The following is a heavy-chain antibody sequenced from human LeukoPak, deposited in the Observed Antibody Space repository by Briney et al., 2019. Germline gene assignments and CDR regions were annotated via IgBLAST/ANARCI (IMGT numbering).Heavy chain of an antibody. J-gene: IGHJ3*02. D-gene: IGHD4-17*01. CDR1: GGSISSYY. CDR2: IYYSGST. CDR3: ASDRSPPTVYGDYADAFDI. V-gene: IGHV4-59*01. Sequence: SETLSLTCTVSGGSISSYYWSWIRQPPGKGLEWIGYIYYSGSTNYNPSLKSRVTISVDTSKNQFSLKLSSVTAADTAVYYCASDRSPPTVYGDYADAFDIWGQGTMVTVSS.